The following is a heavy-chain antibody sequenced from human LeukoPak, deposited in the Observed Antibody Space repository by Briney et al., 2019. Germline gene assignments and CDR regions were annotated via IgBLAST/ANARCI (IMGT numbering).Heavy chain of an antibody. J-gene: IGHJ6*03. Sequence: PSETLSLTCAVYGGSFSGYYWTWIRQAPGRGLEWIGEINPSGRISYNPSLKSRLTISVDASKNQFSLNLRSLTAADTAVYYCARGRQEVSMIVVVMTGVSYYLDVWGKGTTVTVS. D-gene: IGHD3-22*01. CDR2: INPSGRI. V-gene: IGHV4-34*01. CDR3: ARGRQEVSMIVVVMTGVSYYLDV. CDR1: GGSFSGYY.